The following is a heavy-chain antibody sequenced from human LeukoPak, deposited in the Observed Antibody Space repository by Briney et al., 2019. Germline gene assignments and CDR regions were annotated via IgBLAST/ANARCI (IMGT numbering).Heavy chain of an antibody. CDR3: ARVKGGYDFWSGYRNWFDP. J-gene: IGHJ5*02. CDR2: ISYDGSNK. V-gene: IGHV3-30-3*01. D-gene: IGHD3-3*01. Sequence: GRSLRLSCAASGFTFSSYAMHWARQAPGKGLEWVAVISYDGSNKYYADSVKGRFTISRDNSKNTLYLQMNSLRAEDTAVYYCARVKGGYDFWSGYRNWFDPWGQGTLVTVSS. CDR1: GFTFSSYA.